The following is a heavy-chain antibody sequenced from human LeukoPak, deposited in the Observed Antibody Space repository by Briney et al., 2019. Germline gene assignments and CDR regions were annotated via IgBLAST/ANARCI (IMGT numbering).Heavy chain of an antibody. D-gene: IGHD5-18*01. V-gene: IGHV1-18*01. CDR2: ISACNGNT. J-gene: IGHJ6*02. CDR3: ARDKVDTAMVTDYYYGMDV. Sequence: ASVKVSCKASGYTFTSYGISWVRQAPGQGLEWMGWISACNGNTNYAQKLQGRVTMTTDTSTSTAYMELRSLRSDDTAVYYCARDKVDTAMVTDYYYGMDVWGQGTTVTVSS. CDR1: GYTFTSYG.